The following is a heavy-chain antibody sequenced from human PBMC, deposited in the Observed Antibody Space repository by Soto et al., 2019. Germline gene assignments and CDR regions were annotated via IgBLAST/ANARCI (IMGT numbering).Heavy chain of an antibody. CDR2: IYYSGST. CDR3: ARSTGLGELSFYFDY. D-gene: IGHD3-16*02. CDR1: GGSISSGDYY. V-gene: IGHV4-30-4*01. J-gene: IGHJ4*02. Sequence: SETLSLTCTVSGGSISSGDYYWSWIRQPPGKGLEWIGYIYYSGSTYYNPSLKSRVTISVDTSKNQFSLKLSSVTAADTAVYYCARSTGLGELSFYFDYWGQGTLVTVSS.